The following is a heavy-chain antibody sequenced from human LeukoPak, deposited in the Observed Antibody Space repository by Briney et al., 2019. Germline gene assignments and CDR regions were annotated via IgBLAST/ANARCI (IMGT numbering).Heavy chain of an antibody. CDR3: AKAVSGSYSFDY. CDR2: ISGSGGSP. D-gene: IGHD1-26*01. V-gene: IGHV3-23*01. Sequence: PGGSLRLFCAASGFTFSSYAMSWVRQAPGKGLEWVSGISGSGGSPYYADSVKGRFTISRDDSKNTLYLQMNSLRGEDTAVYYCAKAVSGSYSFDYWGRGTLVTVSS. CDR1: GFTFSSYA. J-gene: IGHJ4*02.